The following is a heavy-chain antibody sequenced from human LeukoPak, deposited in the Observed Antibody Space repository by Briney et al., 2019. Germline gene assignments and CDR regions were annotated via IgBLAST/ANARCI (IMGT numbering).Heavy chain of an antibody. V-gene: IGHV1-2*02. Sequence: GASVKVSCKASGYTFTGYYMHWVRQAPGQGLEWMGWINPNSGGTNYAQKFQGRVTMTRDTSISTAYMELSRLRSDDTAVYYCARDRRDSSSGIWGKINYYMDVWGKGTTVTVSS. CDR1: GYTFTGYY. CDR2: INPNSGGT. J-gene: IGHJ6*03. D-gene: IGHD6-13*01. CDR3: ARDRRDSSSGIWGKINYYMDV.